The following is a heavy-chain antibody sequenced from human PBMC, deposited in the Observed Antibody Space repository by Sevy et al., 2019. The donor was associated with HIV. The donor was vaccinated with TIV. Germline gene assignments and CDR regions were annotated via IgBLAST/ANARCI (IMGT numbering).Heavy chain of an antibody. CDR2: IYPGDSDT. Sequence: GESLKISCKGSGYSFTSYWIGWVRQMPGKGLEWMGIIYPGDSDTRYSPSFQGQVTISADKSSSTAYLQWSSLKASDTAMYYCARRGQYCSSTSCSYNWFDPWGQGTLVTVSS. CDR3: ARRGQYCSSTSCSYNWFDP. D-gene: IGHD2-2*01. CDR1: GYSFTSYW. J-gene: IGHJ5*02. V-gene: IGHV5-51*01.